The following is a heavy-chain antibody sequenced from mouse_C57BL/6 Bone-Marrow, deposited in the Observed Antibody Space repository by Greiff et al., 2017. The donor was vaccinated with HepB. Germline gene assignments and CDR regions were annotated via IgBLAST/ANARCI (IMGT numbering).Heavy chain of an antibody. CDR3: ARSRYSNYGLYYAMEY. J-gene: IGHJ4*01. V-gene: IGHV1-61*01. CDR1: GYTFTSYW. Sequence: QVQLQQPGAELVRPGSSVKLSCKASGYTFTSYWMDWVKQRPGQGLEWIGNIYPSDSETHYNQKFKDKATLTVDKSSSTAYMQLSSLTSEDSAVYYCARSRYSNYGLYYAMEYWGQGTSVTVSS. D-gene: IGHD2-5*01. CDR2: IYPSDSET.